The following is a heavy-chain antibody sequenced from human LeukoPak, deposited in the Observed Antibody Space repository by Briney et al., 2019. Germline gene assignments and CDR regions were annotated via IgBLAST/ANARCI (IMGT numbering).Heavy chain of an antibody. V-gene: IGHV3-23*01. CDR2: ITTSVGNT. CDR1: GFTFSSYT. CDR3: AKDGGLWVSAHWGDS. D-gene: IGHD7-27*01. J-gene: IGHJ4*02. Sequence: GGSLRLSCAASGFTFSSYTMSWVRQAPGKGLEWVSTITTSVGNTYYADSVKGRFTVSRDNSKNTLYLQMNSLRAEDTAVYYCAKDGGLWVSAHWGDSWGRGTLVTVSS.